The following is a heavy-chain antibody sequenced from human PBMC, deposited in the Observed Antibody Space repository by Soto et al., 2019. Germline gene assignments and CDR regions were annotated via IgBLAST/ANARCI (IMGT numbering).Heavy chain of an antibody. V-gene: IGHV3-33*01. J-gene: IGHJ3*02. D-gene: IGHD6-6*01. CDR2: IWYDGSNK. CDR1: GFTFSSYG. Sequence: QVQLVESGGGVVQPGRSLRLSCAASGFTFSSYGMHWVRQAPGKGLERVAVIWYDGSNKYYADSVKGRFTISRDNSKNTLYLQMNSLRAEDTAVYYCASLARRADAFDIWGQGTMVTVSS. CDR3: ASLARRADAFDI.